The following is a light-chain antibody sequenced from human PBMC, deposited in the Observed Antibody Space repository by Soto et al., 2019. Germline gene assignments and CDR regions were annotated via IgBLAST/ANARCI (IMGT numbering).Light chain of an antibody. CDR3: QLYGDSPT. CDR2: DVS. Sequence: IVLTQSPGTLSLSPGERATLSCRASQSVTSEYLAWFQQKPGQAPRLLLYDVSTRATGFPDRFSGSGSGTYFTLTSSRLEHEDFAVYYCQLYGDSPTFGGGTKVEIK. V-gene: IGKV3-20*01. J-gene: IGKJ4*01. CDR1: QSVTSEY.